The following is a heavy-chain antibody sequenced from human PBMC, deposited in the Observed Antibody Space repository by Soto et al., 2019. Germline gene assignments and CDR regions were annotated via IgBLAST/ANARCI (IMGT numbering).Heavy chain of an antibody. V-gene: IGHV1-18*01. D-gene: IGHD1-1*01. J-gene: IGHJ4*02. CDR1: GYAFTTYG. CDR2: ISAHNGNT. Sequence: QVHLVQSGAEVKKPGASVKVSCKGSGYAFTTYGITWVRQAPGQGLERMGWISAHNGNTNYAQKLQGRVTVTRDTSTSTAYMELRSLRSADNAVYYCARGRYGDYWGQGALVTVSS. CDR3: ARGRYGDY.